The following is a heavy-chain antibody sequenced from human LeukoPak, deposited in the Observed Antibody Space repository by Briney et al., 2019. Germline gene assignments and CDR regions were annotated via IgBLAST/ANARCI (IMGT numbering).Heavy chain of an antibody. D-gene: IGHD6-19*01. J-gene: IGHJ4*02. Sequence: SETLSLTCTVSGGSISSYYWSWIRQPPGKGLEWIGYIYYSGSTNYNPPLKSRVTISVDTSKNQFSLKLSSVTAADTAVYYCAGGGGYSSGWEYYFDYWGQGTLVTVSS. CDR3: AGGGGYSSGWEYYFDY. CDR2: IYYSGST. V-gene: IGHV4-59*01. CDR1: GGSISSYY.